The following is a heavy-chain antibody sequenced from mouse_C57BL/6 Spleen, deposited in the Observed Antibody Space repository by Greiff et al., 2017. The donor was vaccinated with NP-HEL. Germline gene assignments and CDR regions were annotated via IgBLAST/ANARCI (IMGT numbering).Heavy chain of an antibody. CDR1: GYTFTDYE. J-gene: IGHJ2*01. D-gene: IGHD2-1*01. Sequence: VQLQQSGAELVRPGASVTLSCKASGYTFTDYEMHWVKQTPVHGLEWIGAIDPETGGTAYNQKFKGKAILTADKSSSTAYMELRSLTSEDSAVYYCTSSRGNYPYFDYWGQGTTLTVSS. CDR3: TSSRGNYPYFDY. CDR2: IDPETGGT. V-gene: IGHV1-15*01.